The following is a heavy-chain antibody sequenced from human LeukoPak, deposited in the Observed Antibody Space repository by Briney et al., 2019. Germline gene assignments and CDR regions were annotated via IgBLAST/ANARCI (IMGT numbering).Heavy chain of an antibody. V-gene: IGHV4-31*03. CDR2: IYYSGST. Sequence: TLSLTCTVSGGSISSGGYYWSWIRQHPGTGLEWIGYIYYSGSTYYNPSLKSRVTISVDTSKNQSSLKLSSVTAADTAVYYCARRRVGYCSSTSCYTGTFDYWGQGTLVTVSS. D-gene: IGHD2-2*02. J-gene: IGHJ4*02. CDR3: ARRRVGYCSSTSCYTGTFDY. CDR1: GGSISSGGYY.